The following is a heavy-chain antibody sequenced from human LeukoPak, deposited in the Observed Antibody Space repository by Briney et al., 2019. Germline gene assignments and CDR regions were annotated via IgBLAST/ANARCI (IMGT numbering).Heavy chain of an antibody. CDR2: INPSGGST. J-gene: IGHJ4*02. V-gene: IGHV1-46*01. CDR3: ARDDYYDSSSYFDY. Sequence: ASVKVSYKASGYTFTNYYMHWVQQTPGQGLEWIEIINPSGGSTNYAQKFQGRVTMTRDTSTSTVYMELSSLGSEDTAVYYCARDDYYDSSSYFDYWGQGTLVTVSS. D-gene: IGHD3-22*01. CDR1: GYTFTNYY.